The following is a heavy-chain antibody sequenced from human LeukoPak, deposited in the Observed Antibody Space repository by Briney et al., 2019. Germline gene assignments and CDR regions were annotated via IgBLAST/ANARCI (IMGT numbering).Heavy chain of an antibody. J-gene: IGHJ4*02. CDR3: ARGLYRSSPLDY. D-gene: IGHD6-13*01. CDR2: IMKDGSDK. CDR1: GFTFSSYW. Sequence: GGSLRLSCAASGFTFSSYWMSWVRQAPGKGLEWVADIMKDGSDKYYVDSVKGRFTISRDNAKNSLYLQMNSLRAEDTAVYYCARGLYRSSPLDYWGQGTLVTVSS. V-gene: IGHV3-7*01.